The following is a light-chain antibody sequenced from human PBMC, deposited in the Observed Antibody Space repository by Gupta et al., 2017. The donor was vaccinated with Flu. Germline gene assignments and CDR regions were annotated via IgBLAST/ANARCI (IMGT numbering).Light chain of an antibody. J-gene: IGLJ3*02. CDR2: KND. CDR1: SSKIGNDY. CDR3: SAWDDSRSSPV. Sequence: RVTITGTGSSSKIGNDYIHGYQQHPGPAPKLLMYKNDQRHAGVPDRFSGSKSGTSATLAISGLQTEDEADYYCSAWDDSRSSPVFGGGTKLTVL. V-gene: IGLV1-47*01.